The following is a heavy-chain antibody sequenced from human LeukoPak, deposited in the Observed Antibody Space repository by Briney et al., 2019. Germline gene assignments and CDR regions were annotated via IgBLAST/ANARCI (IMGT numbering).Heavy chain of an antibody. CDR1: GFTFSSYS. J-gene: IGHJ5*02. D-gene: IGHD3-3*01. V-gene: IGHV3-21*01. CDR3: ARESYYDFWSGKNWFDP. CDR2: ISSSSSYI. Sequence: GGSLRLSCAASGFTFSSYSMNWVRQAPGKGLEWVSSISSSSSYIYYADSVKGRFTISRDNAKNSLYLQMNSLRAEDTAVYYCARESYYDFWSGKNWFDPWGQGTLVTVSS.